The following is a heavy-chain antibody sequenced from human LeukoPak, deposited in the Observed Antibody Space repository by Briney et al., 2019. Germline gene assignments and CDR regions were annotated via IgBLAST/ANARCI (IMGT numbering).Heavy chain of an antibody. V-gene: IGHV3-49*03. CDR3: TRDFYDSSGYYDYYGMDV. J-gene: IGHJ6*02. D-gene: IGHD3-22*01. CDR2: IRSKAYGGTT. CDR1: GFTFGDYA. Sequence: GGSLRLSCTASGFTFGDYATSWFRQAPGKGLEWVGFIRSKAYGGTTEYAASVKGRFTISRDDSKSIAYLQMNSLKTEDTAVYYCTRDFYDSSGYYDYYGMDVWGQGTTVTVSS.